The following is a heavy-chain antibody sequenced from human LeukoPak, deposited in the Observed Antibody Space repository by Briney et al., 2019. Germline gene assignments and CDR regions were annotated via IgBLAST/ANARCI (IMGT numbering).Heavy chain of an antibody. D-gene: IGHD5-24*01. J-gene: IGHJ6*03. CDR1: GFTFSSYG. V-gene: IGHV3-48*04. CDR2: ISSSGSTI. Sequence: PGGTLRLSCAASGFTFSSYGMSWVRQAPGKGLEWVSYISSSGSTIYYADSVKGRFTISRDNAKNSLYLQMNSLRADDTAVYYCATEITPYYYTDVWGKGTTGTVSS. CDR3: ATEITPYYYTDV.